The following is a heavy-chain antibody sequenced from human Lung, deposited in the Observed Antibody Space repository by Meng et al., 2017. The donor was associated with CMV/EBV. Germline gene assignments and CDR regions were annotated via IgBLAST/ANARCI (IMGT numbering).Heavy chain of an antibody. CDR3: ARGTAIVQYISSGLDI. J-gene: IGHJ3*02. CDR2: INPILGTV. D-gene: IGHD1-26*01. CDR1: GGTFTGYA. V-gene: IGHV1-69*13. Sequence: SXXVSXKASGGTFTGYAVGWVRQAPGQGLEWMGGINPILGTVNYAQNFQDRVTITADESTVTAYMELSSLRSEDTAVYYCARGTAIVQYISSGLDIWGQGXMVTVSS.